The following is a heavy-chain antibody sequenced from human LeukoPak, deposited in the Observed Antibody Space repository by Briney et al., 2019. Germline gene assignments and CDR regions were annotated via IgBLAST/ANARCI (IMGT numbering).Heavy chain of an antibody. Sequence: ASVKVSCQASGYAFSSYGISWVRQAPGQGREWMGWISGYNGNTNYAQKLQGRVTMTTDTSTTTAYMELRSLRYDDTAVYYCARDWHSVSSTREIYFDYWGQRTRVTVSS. CDR1: GYAFSSYG. CDR2: ISGYNGNT. J-gene: IGHJ4*02. D-gene: IGHD5/OR15-5a*01. V-gene: IGHV1-18*01. CDR3: ARDWHSVSSTREIYFDY.